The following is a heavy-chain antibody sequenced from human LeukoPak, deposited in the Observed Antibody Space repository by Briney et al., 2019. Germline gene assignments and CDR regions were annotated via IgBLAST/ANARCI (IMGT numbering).Heavy chain of an antibody. V-gene: IGHV3-66*03. CDR1: GFTVSSNS. Sequence: GGSLRLSCTVSGFTVSSNSMSWVRQAPGKGLEWVSFIYSDNTHYSDSVKGRFTISRDNSKNTLYLQMNSLRAEDTAVYYCAKVGSSGWLPDDYWGQGTLVTVSS. CDR2: IYSDNT. CDR3: AKVGSSGWLPDDY. J-gene: IGHJ4*02. D-gene: IGHD6-19*01.